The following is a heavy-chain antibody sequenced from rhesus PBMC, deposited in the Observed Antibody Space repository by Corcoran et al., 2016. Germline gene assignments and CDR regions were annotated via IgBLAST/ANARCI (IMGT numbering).Heavy chain of an antibody. CDR3: ARRHSGSWNSLHFDY. Sequence: QVQLQESGPGLVKPSETLSLTCAVSGGSISSSNWWSWIRQPPGKGLEWIGGIYSNRESTNYIPSLKSRVTISKDTSKNQFSLKLSSVTAADTAVYYCARRHSGSWNSLHFDYWGQGVLVTVSS. D-gene: IGHD6-25*01. J-gene: IGHJ4*01. CDR1: GGSISSSNW. CDR2: IYSNREST. V-gene: IGHV4S12*01.